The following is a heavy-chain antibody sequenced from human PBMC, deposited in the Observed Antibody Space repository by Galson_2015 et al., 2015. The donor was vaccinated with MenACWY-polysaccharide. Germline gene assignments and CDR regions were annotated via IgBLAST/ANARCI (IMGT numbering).Heavy chain of an antibody. CDR3: ARDLRLITSGGAIAVRPSTFDN. CDR2: TSGGSSST. J-gene: IGHJ4*02. D-gene: IGHD3-16*02. CDR1: GFSFNTYT. Sequence: SLRLSCAASGFSFNTYTMSWVRQAPGKGPEWVSSTSGGSSSTYYADSVKGRFTISRDNAEQSLYLQMNSLRHEDTAVYYCARDLRLITSGGAIAVRPSTFDNWGQGTLVAVSS. V-gene: IGHV3-48*02.